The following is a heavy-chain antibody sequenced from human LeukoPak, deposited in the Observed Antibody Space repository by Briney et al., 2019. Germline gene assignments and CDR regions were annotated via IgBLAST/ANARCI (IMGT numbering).Heavy chain of an antibody. D-gene: IGHD2-2*01. CDR1: GGSFSGYY. CDR2: INHSGST. CDR3: ARFRARCSSTSCYRFYYYHMDV. V-gene: IGHV4-34*01. Sequence: SETLSLTCAVYGGSFSGYYWSLIRQPPGKGLEWIGEINHSGSTNYNPSLKSRVTISVDTSKNQFSLKLSSVTAADTAVYYCARFRARCSSTSCYRFYYYHMDVWGKGTTVTVSS. J-gene: IGHJ6*03.